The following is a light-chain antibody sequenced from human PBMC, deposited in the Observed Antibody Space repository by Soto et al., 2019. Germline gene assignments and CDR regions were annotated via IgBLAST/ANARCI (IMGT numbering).Light chain of an antibody. CDR2: GAS. CDR1: QSVSSSY. Sequence: EIVLTQSPDTLSLSPGERATLSCRASQSVSSSYLAWYQQKPGQAPRLLIYGASSRATGIPDRFSGSGSGTYFTLTISRLEPEDFAVYYCQQYGSSPPLTFGGGTKVVIK. CDR3: QQYGSSPPLT. V-gene: IGKV3-20*01. J-gene: IGKJ4*01.